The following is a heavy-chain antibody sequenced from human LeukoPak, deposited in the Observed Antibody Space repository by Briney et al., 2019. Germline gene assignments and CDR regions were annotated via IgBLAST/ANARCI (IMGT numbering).Heavy chain of an antibody. V-gene: IGHV3-23*01. J-gene: IGHJ4*02. CDR2: ITGSGSTT. CDR3: LRPFDY. CDR1: GFAFSNYG. Sequence: GGSLRLSCAASGFAFSNYGMNWVRQAPGKGLEWVSGITGSGSTTYYADSVKGRFTISRDNAKNTLYLQMNSLRAEDTAVYYCLRPFDYWGQGTLVTVSS.